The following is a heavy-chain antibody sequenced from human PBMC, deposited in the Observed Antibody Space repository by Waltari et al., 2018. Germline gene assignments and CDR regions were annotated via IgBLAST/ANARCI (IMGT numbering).Heavy chain of an antibody. V-gene: IGHV4-59*01. CDR2: IYYSGST. D-gene: IGHD2-8*01. J-gene: IGHJ4*02. Sequence: QLQESGPGLVKPSETLSLTCNVSGGSIRSYYWSWIRQPPGKGLEWIGNIYYSGSTNHNPSLKSRVTISADTSKNQVSLKLSSVTAADTAVYFCARHGTRDGATGLDYWGQGTLVTVSS. CDR1: GGSIRSYY. CDR3: ARHGTRDGATGLDY.